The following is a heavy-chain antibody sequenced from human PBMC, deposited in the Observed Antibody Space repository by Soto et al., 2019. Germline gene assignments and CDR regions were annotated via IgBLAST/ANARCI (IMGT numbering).Heavy chain of an antibody. J-gene: IGHJ4*02. CDR2: VNEDGSEK. CDR1: GFTFSSYY. CDR3: AKWGGAGSGY. V-gene: IGHV3-7*01. D-gene: IGHD1-26*01. Sequence: GGSLRLSCAASGFTFSSYYMSWVRQAQGKGLEWVANVNEDGSEKYYVDSVKGRFTVSRDNAKNSLYLQMNSPRAEDTAVYYCAKWGGAGSGYWGQGTLVTVSS.